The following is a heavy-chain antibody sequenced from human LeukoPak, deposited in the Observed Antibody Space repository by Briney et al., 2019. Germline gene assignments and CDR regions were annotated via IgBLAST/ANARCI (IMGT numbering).Heavy chain of an antibody. CDR3: AKELRITIFGVVIIGYYGMDV. CDR2: ISGSGGST. J-gene: IGHJ6*02. Sequence: PGGSLRLSCAASGFTFSSYWMSWVRQAPGKGLEWVSAISGSGGSTYYADSVKGRFTISRDNSKNTLYLQMNSLRAEDTAVYYCAKELRITIFGVVIIGYYGMDVWGQGTTVTVSS. V-gene: IGHV3-23*01. D-gene: IGHD3-3*01. CDR1: GFTFSSYW.